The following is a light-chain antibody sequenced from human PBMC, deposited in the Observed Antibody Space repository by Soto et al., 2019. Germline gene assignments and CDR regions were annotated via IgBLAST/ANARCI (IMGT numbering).Light chain of an antibody. V-gene: IGLV2-8*01. CDR1: SSDVGGYNY. J-gene: IGLJ2*01. Sequence: QSALTQPPSASGSPGQSVTISCTGTSSDVGGYNYVSWYQQHPGKAPKLIIYEVTKRPSGVPDRFSGSKSANTASLTVFGLQAEDEADYYCSSYADTSTRLVFGGGTKVTVL. CDR2: EVT. CDR3: SSYADTSTRLV.